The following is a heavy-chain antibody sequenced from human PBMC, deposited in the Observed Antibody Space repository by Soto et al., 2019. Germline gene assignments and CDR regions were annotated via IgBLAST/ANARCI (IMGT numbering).Heavy chain of an antibody. CDR3: ARGGAAAGTHPYY. J-gene: IGHJ4*02. V-gene: IGHV1-69*13. D-gene: IGHD6-13*01. CDR1: GGTFSSYA. Sequence: SVKVSCKASGGTFSSYAISWVRQAPGQGLEWMGGIIPIFGTANYAQKFQGRVTITADESTSTAYMELSSLRSEDTAVYYCARGGAAAGTHPYYWGQGTLVTVSS. CDR2: IIPIFGTA.